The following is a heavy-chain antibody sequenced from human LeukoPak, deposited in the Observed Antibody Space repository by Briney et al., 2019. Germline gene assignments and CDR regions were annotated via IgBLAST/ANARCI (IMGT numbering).Heavy chain of an antibody. J-gene: IGHJ4*02. CDR3: ASQTYYYGSGSYYKVAYFDY. Sequence: GGSLRLSCAASGFTFSSYWMSWVRQAPGKGLEWVANIKQDGSEKYYVDSVEGRFTISRDNAKNSLYLQMNSLRAEDTAVYYCASQTYYYGSGSYYKVAYFDYWGQGTLVTVSS. D-gene: IGHD3-10*01. CDR1: GFTFSSYW. CDR2: IKQDGSEK. V-gene: IGHV3-7*02.